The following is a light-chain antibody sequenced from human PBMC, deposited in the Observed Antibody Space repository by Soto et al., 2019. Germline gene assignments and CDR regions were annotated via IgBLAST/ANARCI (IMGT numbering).Light chain of an antibody. Sequence: DIPLTQSPSTLSASVGDRVTITCRASQRIATWLAWYQHQPGSAPKLLIYDASTLESGVPSRFSGSGSGTEYTLTVSSLQPDDFATYYCQQYNSYPWTFGQGTKVDIK. J-gene: IGKJ1*01. CDR2: DAS. V-gene: IGKV1-5*01. CDR1: QRIATW. CDR3: QQYNSYPWT.